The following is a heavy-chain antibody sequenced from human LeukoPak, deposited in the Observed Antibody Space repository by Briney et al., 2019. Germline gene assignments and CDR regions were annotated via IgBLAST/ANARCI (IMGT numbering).Heavy chain of an antibody. Sequence: PSETLSLTCTVSGASIRNLSYYWAWIRQPPGKGLEWVGNTYYNGDIYSNSSLESRLTQSIDTSKNHFSLKLTSATAADTAVYYCARILYDFGDHYIDYWGQGVLVTVSS. CDR1: GASIRNLSYY. D-gene: IGHD4-17*01. CDR2: TYYNGDI. V-gene: IGHV4-39*02. CDR3: ARILYDFGDHYIDY. J-gene: IGHJ4*02.